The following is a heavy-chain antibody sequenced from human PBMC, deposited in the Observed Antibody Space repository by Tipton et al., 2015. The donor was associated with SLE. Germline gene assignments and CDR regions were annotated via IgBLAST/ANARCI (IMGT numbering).Heavy chain of an antibody. D-gene: IGHD3-3*01. J-gene: IGHJ6*02. CDR1: GVSFSGYY. CDR3: ARGHLGYDFWSGSSSYYGMDV. V-gene: IGHV4-34*01. Sequence: TLSLTCAVYGVSFSGYYWSWIRQSPGKGLVWIGEINNSGSTNYNPTLKSRVTISLDTSKNQFSLKLSSVTAADTAVYYCARGHLGYDFWSGSSSYYGMDVWGQGTTVTVSS. CDR2: INNSGST.